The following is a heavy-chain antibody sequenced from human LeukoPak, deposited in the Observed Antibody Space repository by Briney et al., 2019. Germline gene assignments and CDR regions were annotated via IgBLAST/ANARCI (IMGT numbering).Heavy chain of an antibody. CDR3: ARDSRLPHPGGPDYYYYYGMDV. Sequence: SETLSLTCTVSGGSISSYYWSWIRQPPGKGLEWIGYIYYSGSTNYNPSLKSRVTISVDTSKNQFSLKLSSVTAADTAVYYCARDSRLPHPGGPDYYYYYGMDVWGQGTLVTVSS. V-gene: IGHV4-59*01. D-gene: IGHD6-25*01. CDR2: IYYSGST. J-gene: IGHJ6*02. CDR1: GGSISSYY.